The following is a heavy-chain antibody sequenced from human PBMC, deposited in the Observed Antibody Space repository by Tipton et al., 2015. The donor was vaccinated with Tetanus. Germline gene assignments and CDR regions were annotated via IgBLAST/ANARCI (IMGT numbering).Heavy chain of an antibody. CDR3: XXXXKXWLVPEDY. CDR1: GYTFTKYG. CDR2: DSGYSGNT. V-gene: IGHV1-18*01. Sequence: QSGAEVKQPGASVKVSCKASGYTFTKYGINWVRQAPGQGLEWMGWDSGYSGNTNYAQKLQGRVTMTTDTSTNTAYMELRSLTSDDTAVYFCXXXXKXWLVPEDYWXXGTLVTVSS. J-gene: IGHJ4*02. D-gene: IGHD6-19*01.